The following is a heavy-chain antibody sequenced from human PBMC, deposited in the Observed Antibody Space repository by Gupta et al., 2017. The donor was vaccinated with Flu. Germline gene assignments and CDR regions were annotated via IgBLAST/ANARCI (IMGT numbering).Heavy chain of an antibody. CDR1: GYSFPYYT. CDR2: INAANGNT. D-gene: IGHD3-9*01. Sequence: QVQFVQSGAEVKKPGASVKVSCKASGYSFPYYTIHWVRQAPGQRLEWMGWINAANGNTEYSQKFQGRVTITRDTSASAAYMELSSLKSEDTALYFCASSQNPYDFLAGGTFHKYNYGLDVWGPGTAVTVSS. J-gene: IGHJ6*02. CDR3: ASSQNPYDFLAGGTFHKYNYGLDV. V-gene: IGHV1-3*01.